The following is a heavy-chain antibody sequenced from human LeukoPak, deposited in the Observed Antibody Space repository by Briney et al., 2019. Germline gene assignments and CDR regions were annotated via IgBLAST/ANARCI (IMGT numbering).Heavy chain of an antibody. D-gene: IGHD2-15*01. Sequence: GASVKVSCKASGYTFTSYGISWVRQAPGQGLEWMGWISTYNGNTNYAQKFQGRVTMTTDTSTSTAYMELRSLRSDDTAVYYCARDPDCSGGRCYSWGNGMDVWGKGTTVTVSS. CDR3: ARDPDCSGGRCYSWGNGMDV. V-gene: IGHV1-18*01. CDR2: ISTYNGNT. J-gene: IGHJ6*04. CDR1: GYTFTSYG.